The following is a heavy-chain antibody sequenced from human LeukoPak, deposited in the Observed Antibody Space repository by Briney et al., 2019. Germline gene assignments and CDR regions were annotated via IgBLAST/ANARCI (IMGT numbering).Heavy chain of an antibody. Sequence: PSETLSLTCAVYGGSFSGYYWSWIRQPPGKGLEWIGEINHSGSTNYNPSLKSRVTISVDTSKNQFSLKLSSVTAADTAVYYCASDYGEPYWGQGTLVTVSS. J-gene: IGHJ4*02. V-gene: IGHV4-34*01. D-gene: IGHD4-17*01. CDR1: GGSFSGYY. CDR3: ASDYGEPY. CDR2: INHSGST.